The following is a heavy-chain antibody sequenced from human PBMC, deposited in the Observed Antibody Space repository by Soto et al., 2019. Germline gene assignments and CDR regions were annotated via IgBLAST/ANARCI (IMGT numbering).Heavy chain of an antibody. V-gene: IGHV1-46*03. CDR3: ASRIGGSSSSDYDHYYLLDV. CDR2: INPSGGST. Sequence: GASVKVSCKASGYTFTSYYMHWVRQAPGQGLEWMGIINPSGGSTSYAQKFQGRVTMTRDTSTSTVYMELSSLRSEDTAVYYCASRIGGSSSSDYDHYYLLDVWGKGTTVTVSS. CDR1: GYTFTSYY. D-gene: IGHD6-6*01. J-gene: IGHJ6*04.